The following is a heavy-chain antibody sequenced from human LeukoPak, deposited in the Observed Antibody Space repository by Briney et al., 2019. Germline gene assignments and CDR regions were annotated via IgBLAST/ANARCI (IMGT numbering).Heavy chain of an antibody. V-gene: IGHV3-23*01. CDR2: ISGSGGST. CDR3: AKDRDSRRITMMVVVNYYFDY. Sequence: GGSLRLSCAASGFTFSSYAMSWVRQAPGKGLEWVSAISGSGGSTYYADSVKGRFTISRDNSKNTLYLQMNSLRAEDTAVYYCAKDRDSRRITMMVVVNYYFDYWGQGTLVTVSS. D-gene: IGHD3-22*01. CDR1: GFTFSSYA. J-gene: IGHJ4*02.